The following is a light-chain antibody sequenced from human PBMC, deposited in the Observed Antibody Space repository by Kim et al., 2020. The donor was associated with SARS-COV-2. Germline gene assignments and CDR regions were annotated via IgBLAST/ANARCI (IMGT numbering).Light chain of an antibody. CDR1: NIGGKS. CDR2: YDS. Sequence: SYVLTQSPSVSVAPGKPARITCGGNNIGGKSVHWYQQKAGQAPVLVISYDSDRPSGIPERFSGSNSGNTATLTISKVEAGDEADYYCQVWDSSSDHYVFGTGTKVTVL. J-gene: IGLJ1*01. CDR3: QVWDSSSDHYV. V-gene: IGLV3-21*04.